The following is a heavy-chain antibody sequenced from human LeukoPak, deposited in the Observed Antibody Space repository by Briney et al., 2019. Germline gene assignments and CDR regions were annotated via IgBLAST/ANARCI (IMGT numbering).Heavy chain of an antibody. D-gene: IGHD3-10*01. CDR3: AGGHYYGSGSYHFDP. Sequence: GASVKVSCKASGGTFSSYAISWVRQAPGQGLEWMEAIIPIFGTANYAQEFQGRVTITADESTSTAYMELSSLRSEDTAVYYCAGGHYYGSGSYHFDPWGQGTLVTVSS. V-gene: IGHV1-69*01. CDR2: IIPIFGTA. J-gene: IGHJ5*02. CDR1: GGTFSSYA.